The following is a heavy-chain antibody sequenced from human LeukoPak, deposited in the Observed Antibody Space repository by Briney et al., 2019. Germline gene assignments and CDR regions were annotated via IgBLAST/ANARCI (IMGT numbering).Heavy chain of an antibody. D-gene: IGHD4-11*01. CDR1: GFTFSSYG. CDR2: ISYDGSNK. Sequence: GGSLRLSCAASGFTFSSYGMHWVRQAPGKGLEWVAVISYDGSNKYYADSVKGRFTISRDNSKNTLYLQMNSLRAEDTAVYYCANGRSVTPDYYYYYGMDVWGQGTTVTVSS. CDR3: ANGRSVTPDYYYYYGMDV. V-gene: IGHV3-30*18. J-gene: IGHJ6*02.